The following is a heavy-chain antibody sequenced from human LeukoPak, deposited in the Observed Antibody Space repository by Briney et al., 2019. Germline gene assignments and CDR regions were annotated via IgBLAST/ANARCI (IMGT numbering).Heavy chain of an antibody. D-gene: IGHD6-13*01. CDR1: GFTFSSYG. J-gene: IGHJ5*02. Sequence: GRSLRLSCAASGFTFSSYGMHWVRQAPGKGLEGVAVISYDGSNKYYADSVKGRFTISRDNSKNTLYLQMNSLRAEDTAVYYCARPIAAAGNWFDPWGQGTLVTVSS. CDR2: ISYDGSNK. CDR3: ARPIAAAGNWFDP. V-gene: IGHV3-30*03.